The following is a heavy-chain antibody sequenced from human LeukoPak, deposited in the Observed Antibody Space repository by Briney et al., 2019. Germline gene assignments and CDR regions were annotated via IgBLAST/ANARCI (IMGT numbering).Heavy chain of an antibody. CDR1: GFTFSMYA. CDR3: AKDLRYFDWLSHFDY. Sequence: GGSLRLSCAASGFTFSMYAMSWVRQAPGKGLEWVSAISGSGDTTYYADSVKGRFTISRDNSKNTLYLQMNSLRAEDTAVYYCAKDLRYFDWLSHFDYWGQGTLVTVSS. V-gene: IGHV3-23*01. CDR2: ISGSGDTT. D-gene: IGHD3-9*01. J-gene: IGHJ4*02.